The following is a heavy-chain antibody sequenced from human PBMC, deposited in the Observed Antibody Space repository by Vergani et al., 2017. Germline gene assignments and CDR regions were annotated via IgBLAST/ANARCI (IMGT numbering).Heavy chain of an antibody. Sequence: QVQLQQWGAGLLKPSETLSLTCAVYGRSFSGYYWSWIRQPPGKGLEWIGEINHSGSTNYNPSLKSPVTISVDTSKNQFSLKLSSVTAADSAVYYCARRPYYYDSSGYSKYYYYGMDVWGQGTMVTVSS. D-gene: IGHD3-22*01. CDR3: ARRPYYYDSSGYSKYYYYGMDV. J-gene: IGHJ6*02. CDR1: GRSFSGYY. CDR2: INHSGST. V-gene: IGHV4-34*01.